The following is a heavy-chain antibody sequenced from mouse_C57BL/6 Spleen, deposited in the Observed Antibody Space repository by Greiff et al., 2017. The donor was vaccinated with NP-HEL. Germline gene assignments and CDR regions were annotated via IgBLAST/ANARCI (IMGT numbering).Heavy chain of an antibody. Sequence: VQLKESGPGLVKPSQSLSLTCSVTGYSITSGYYWNWIRQFPGNKLEWMGYISYDGSNNYNPSLKNRISITRDTSKNQFFLKLNSVTTEDTATYYCASDSSGYVGFDYWGQGTTLTVSS. CDR2: ISYDGSN. CDR3: ASDSSGYVGFDY. J-gene: IGHJ2*01. V-gene: IGHV3-6*01. D-gene: IGHD3-2*02. CDR1: GYSITSGYY.